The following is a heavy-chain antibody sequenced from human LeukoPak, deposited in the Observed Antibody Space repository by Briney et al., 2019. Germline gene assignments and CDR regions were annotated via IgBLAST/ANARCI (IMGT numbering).Heavy chain of an antibody. J-gene: IGHJ5*02. CDR1: GYTFTSYD. D-gene: IGHD3-10*01. V-gene: IGHV1-8*01. CDR2: MNPNSGNT. CDR3: ARESLMASHNWFDP. Sequence: GASVKASCKASGYTFTSYDINWVRQATGQGLEWMGWMNPNSGNTGYAQKFQGRVTMTRNTSISTAYMELSSLRSADTAVYYCARESLMASHNWFDPWGQGTLVTVSS.